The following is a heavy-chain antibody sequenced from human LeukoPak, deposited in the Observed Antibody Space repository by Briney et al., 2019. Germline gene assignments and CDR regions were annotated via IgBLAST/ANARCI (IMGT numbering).Heavy chain of an antibody. CDR1: GFTVSSHY. V-gene: IGHV3-53*01. CDR2: IFGGGGT. Sequence: GGSLRLSCAASGFTVSSHYMAWVRQPPGKGLEWVSIIFGGGGTYYAGSVRGRFTTSRDNSQNMLFLQMNSLRTEDTAVYYCAKDLGSSGWYIDYWGQGTLVTVSS. J-gene: IGHJ4*02. D-gene: IGHD6-19*01. CDR3: AKDLGSSGWYIDY.